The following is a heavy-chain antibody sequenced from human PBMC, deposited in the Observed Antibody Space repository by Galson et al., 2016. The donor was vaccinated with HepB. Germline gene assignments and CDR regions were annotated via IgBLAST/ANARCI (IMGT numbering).Heavy chain of an antibody. V-gene: IGHV1-46*01. Sequence: SVKVSCKASGYTFISYYMHWVRQAPGQGLEWMGIINPSGGSTSYAQKFQGRITMTKGTSTTTVYMELSSLRSGDTAVYYCARDWGVPATSPGYSFDYWGQGTLVTVSS. J-gene: IGHJ4*02. CDR3: ARDWGVPATSPGYSFDY. D-gene: IGHD3-10*01. CDR2: INPSGGST. CDR1: GYTFISYY.